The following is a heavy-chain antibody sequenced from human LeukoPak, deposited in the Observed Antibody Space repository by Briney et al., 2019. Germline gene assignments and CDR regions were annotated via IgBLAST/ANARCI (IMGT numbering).Heavy chain of an antibody. CDR3: ARGDSSGRATLVTSPPDY. D-gene: IGHD6-19*01. V-gene: IGHV1-2*04. CDR2: INPNSGGT. J-gene: IGHJ4*02. CDR1: GYTFTSYG. Sequence: ASVKVSCKASGYTFTSYGISWVRQAPGQGLEWMGWINPNSGGTNYAQKFQGWVTMTRDTSISTAYMELSRLRSDDTAVYYCARGDSSGRATLVTSPPDYWGQGTLVTVSS.